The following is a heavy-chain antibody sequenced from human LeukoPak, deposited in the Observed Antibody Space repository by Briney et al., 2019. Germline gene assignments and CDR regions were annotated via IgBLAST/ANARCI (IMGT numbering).Heavy chain of an antibody. CDR2: IYDSGST. CDR3: AREGPYSSAWFPNRPFDY. J-gene: IGHJ4*02. V-gene: IGHV4-39*07. D-gene: IGHD6-19*01. CDR1: GGSISSSYYY. Sequence: SETLSLTCTVSGGSISSSYYYWGWIRQPPGKGLEWIGSIYDSGSTYYNPSLKSRVTISVDTSKNQFSLKLTSVTAADTAVYYCAREGPYSSAWFPNRPFDYWGQGSLVTVSS.